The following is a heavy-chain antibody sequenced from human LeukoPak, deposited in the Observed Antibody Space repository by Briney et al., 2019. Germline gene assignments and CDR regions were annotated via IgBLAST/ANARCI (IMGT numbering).Heavy chain of an antibody. CDR3: ARDYLYAFDY. D-gene: IGHD2-2*01. J-gene: IGHJ4*02. CDR1: GFSFSSYS. V-gene: IGHV3-48*01. CDR2: ISGSGNAK. Sequence: GGSLRLSCAASGFSFSSYSMNWVRQAPGKGLEWVSYISGSGNAKHYTDSVKGRFTISRDNAKNALYLQMSSLRAEDTAVYFCARDYLYAFDYWGQGTLVTVSS.